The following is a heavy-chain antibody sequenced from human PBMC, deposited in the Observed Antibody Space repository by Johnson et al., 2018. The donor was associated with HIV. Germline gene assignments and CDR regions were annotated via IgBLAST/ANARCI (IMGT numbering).Heavy chain of an antibody. CDR3: ARGGLGDYVVAFDI. V-gene: IGHV3-7*01. D-gene: IGHD4-17*01. Sequence: VQLVESGGGVVQPGRSLRLSCAASGFTFSSYAMHWVRQAPGKGLEWVANIKQDGSEKYYVGSVKGRFTISRDNAKNTLYLQMGSLRAEDTAVYYCARGGLGDYVVAFDIWGQGTMVTVSS. CDR1: GFTFSSYA. J-gene: IGHJ3*02. CDR2: IKQDGSEK.